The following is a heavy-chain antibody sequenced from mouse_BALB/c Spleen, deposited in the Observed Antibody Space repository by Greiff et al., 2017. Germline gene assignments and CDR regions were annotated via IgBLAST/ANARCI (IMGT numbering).Heavy chain of an antibody. CDR1: GYTFTDYN. Sequence: EVQGVESGPELVKPGASVKISCKASGYTFTDYNMHWVKQSHGKSLEWIGYIYPYHGGTGYNQKFKSKATLTVDNSSSTAYMELRSLTSEDSAVYYCARVDGYDGYAMDYWGQGTSVAVSS. D-gene: IGHD2-2*01. V-gene: IGHV1S29*02. CDR3: ARVDGYDGYAMDY. CDR2: IYPYHGGT. J-gene: IGHJ4*01.